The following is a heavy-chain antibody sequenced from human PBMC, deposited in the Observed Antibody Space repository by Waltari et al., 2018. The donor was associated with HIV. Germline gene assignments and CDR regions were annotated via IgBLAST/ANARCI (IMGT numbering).Heavy chain of an antibody. CDR1: GFTFIYAW. CDR2: IKTKTDGGTT. V-gene: IGHV3-15*01. J-gene: IGHJ3*02. Sequence: EVQLVESGGGLIKPGGSLRLSCAASGFTFIYAWMSWVRQAPGKGLEWVGRIKTKTDGGTTDYAAPVKGRFTISRDDSKNTLYLQMNNLKTEDTAVYYCATDRRGAFDIWGQGTMVTVSS. CDR3: ATDRRGAFDI.